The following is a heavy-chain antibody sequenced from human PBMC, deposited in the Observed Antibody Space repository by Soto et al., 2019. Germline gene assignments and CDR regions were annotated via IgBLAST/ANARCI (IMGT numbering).Heavy chain of an antibody. Sequence: SETLSLTCTVSGGSISSYYWSWIRQPAGKGLEWIGRIYTSGSTNYNPSLKSRVTMSVDTSKNQFSLKLSSVTAADTAVYYCARHRSRGIAAAGTGANWCDPWGQGTLVTVSS. V-gene: IGHV4-4*07. CDR1: GGSISSYY. J-gene: IGHJ5*02. D-gene: IGHD6-13*01. CDR2: IYTSGST. CDR3: ARHRSRGIAAAGTGANWCDP.